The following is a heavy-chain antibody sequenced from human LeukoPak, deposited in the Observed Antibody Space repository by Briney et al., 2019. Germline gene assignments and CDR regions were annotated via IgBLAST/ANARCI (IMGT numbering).Heavy chain of an antibody. J-gene: IGHJ6*02. CDR2: IHTADDT. V-gene: IGHV3-13*01. D-gene: IGHD2-2*01. CDR3: ARGSCSSTSCFERIRGLDV. CDR1: GFTFSTYD. Sequence: GGSLRLSCAASGFTFSTYDMRWVRQATGKGLDWVSSIHTADDTYYPASVKGRFTISRDNAKNSLYLQMNSLRAGDTGVYYCARGSCSSTSCFERIRGLDVWGHGTTVIVSS.